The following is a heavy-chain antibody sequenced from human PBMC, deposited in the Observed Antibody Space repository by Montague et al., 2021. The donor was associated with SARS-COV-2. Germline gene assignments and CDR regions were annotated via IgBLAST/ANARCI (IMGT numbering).Heavy chain of an antibody. D-gene: IGHD6-13*01. CDR2: ISYTGST. CDR1: GGSISRSTSS. Sequence: SETLSLTCTVSGGSISRSTSSWAWIRQPPGKGLEWIGSISYTGSTYYNPSLKSRVTISVDTSRNQFSLRLSSVTAADTSAYYCARLPLVSSWSRAAGYYYYGMDVGGQGTTVTVPS. J-gene: IGHJ6*02. CDR3: ARLPLVSSWSRAAGYYYYGMDV. V-gene: IGHV4-39*01.